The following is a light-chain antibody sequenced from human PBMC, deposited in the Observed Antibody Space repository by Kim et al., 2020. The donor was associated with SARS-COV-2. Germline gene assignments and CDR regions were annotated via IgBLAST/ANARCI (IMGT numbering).Light chain of an antibody. J-gene: IGLJ2*01. CDR3: QAWDSGTAT. V-gene: IGLV3-1*01. CDR2: LDT. Sequence: VAPRQTTNITCSGDDLTDRYSSWFQQRPGQSPVMVIYLDTKRPSGIPQRFSGSNSGNTATLTSTETQAIDEADYYCQAWDSGTATFGGGTQLTVL. CDR1: DLTDRY.